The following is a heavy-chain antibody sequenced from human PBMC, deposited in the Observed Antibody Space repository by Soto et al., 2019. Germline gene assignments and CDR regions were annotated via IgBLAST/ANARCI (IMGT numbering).Heavy chain of an antibody. Sequence: ASVKVSCKASGYTFTSYAIHWVRQAPGQRLEWMGWINAGNGNTKYSQKFQGRVTISVDTSKNQFSLKLSSVTAADTAVYYCAGFSDDYWGQGTLVTVSS. CDR1: GYTFTSYA. CDR2: INAGNGNT. CDR3: AGFSDDY. D-gene: IGHD3-10*01. J-gene: IGHJ4*02. V-gene: IGHV1-3*01.